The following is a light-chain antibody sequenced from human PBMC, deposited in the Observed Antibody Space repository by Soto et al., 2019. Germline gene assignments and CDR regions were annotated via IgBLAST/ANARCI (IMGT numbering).Light chain of an antibody. Sequence: AIQFTQSPSSLSASVGDRVTITCRASQGISSALAWYQQKPGQAPKLLIYDASSLESGVPSRFSGSGSGTDFTLTISILQPEDFATYYCQQFNSYPRTFGPGTKVDIK. V-gene: IGKV1-13*02. CDR3: QQFNSYPRT. J-gene: IGKJ3*01. CDR1: QGISSA. CDR2: DAS.